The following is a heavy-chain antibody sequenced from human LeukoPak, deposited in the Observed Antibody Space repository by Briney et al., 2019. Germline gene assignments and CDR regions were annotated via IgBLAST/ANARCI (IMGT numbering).Heavy chain of an antibody. J-gene: IGHJ4*02. Sequence: SQTLSLTCIVSGGSISSGSYYWSWIRQPAGKGLEWIGRIYTSGSTNYNPSLKSRVTISVDTSKNQFSLKLSSVTAADTAVYYCASTRSVAGTLDYWGQGTLVTVSS. CDR2: IYTSGST. V-gene: IGHV4-61*02. CDR1: GGSISSGSYY. CDR3: ASTRSVAGTLDY. D-gene: IGHD6-19*01.